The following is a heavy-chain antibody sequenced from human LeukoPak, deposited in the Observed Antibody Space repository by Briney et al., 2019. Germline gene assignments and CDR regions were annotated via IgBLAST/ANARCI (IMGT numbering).Heavy chain of an antibody. CDR3: ARGRGPIFGVVIDYYYYYGMDV. V-gene: IGHV3-7*01. CDR1: GFTFSSYW. CDR2: IKQDGSEK. D-gene: IGHD3-3*01. J-gene: IGHJ6*02. Sequence: PGGSLRLSCAASGFTFSSYWMSWVRQAPGKGLEWVANIKQDGSEKYYVDSVKGRFTISRGNAKNSLYLQMNSLRAEDTAVYYCARGRGPIFGVVIDYYYYYGMDVWGQGTTVTVSS.